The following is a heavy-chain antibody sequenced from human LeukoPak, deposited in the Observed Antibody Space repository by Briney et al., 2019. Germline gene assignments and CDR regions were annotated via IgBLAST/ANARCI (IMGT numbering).Heavy chain of an antibody. CDR1: GGTFSSYA. CDR2: IIPIFGTT. D-gene: IGHD1-14*01. Sequence: SVKVSCKASGGTFSSYAISWVRQAPGQGLDWMGGIIPIFGTTNYAQKFQGRVTITADESTSTAYMELRSLRSEDTAVYYCARDLFRPRPGGGYYFDYWGQGTLVTVSS. V-gene: IGHV1-69*13. CDR3: ARDLFRPRPGGGYYFDY. J-gene: IGHJ4*02.